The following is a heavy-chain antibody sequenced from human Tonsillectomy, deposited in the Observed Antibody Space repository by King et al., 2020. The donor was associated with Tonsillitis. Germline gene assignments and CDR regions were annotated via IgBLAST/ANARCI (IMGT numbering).Heavy chain of an antibody. Sequence: VQLVEAGGGLVQPGGSLRLSCAASGFTFSSYAMSWVRQAPGKGLEWVSGISGSGGSTHYADSVKGRFTITRDNSKNTPYLEMNSLRGEDTAVYYCAKYSGSYEGVPYSYYGMDVWGQGTTVTVSS. CDR3: AKYSGSYEGVPYSYYGMDV. D-gene: IGHD1-26*01. CDR1: GFTFSSYA. CDR2: ISGSGGST. J-gene: IGHJ6*02. V-gene: IGHV3-23*04.